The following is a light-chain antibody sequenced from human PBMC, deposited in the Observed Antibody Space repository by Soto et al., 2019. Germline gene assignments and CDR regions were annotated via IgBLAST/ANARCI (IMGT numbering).Light chain of an antibody. CDR2: GAS. Sequence: EIVLTQSPGTLSLCPGERATLSCRASQSVSSSYLAWYQQKPGQAPRLLIYGASSRATGIPDRFSGSGSGTDFTLTISRLEPEDFAGYYCQQYGSAPPITFGQGTRLEIK. J-gene: IGKJ5*01. CDR3: QQYGSAPPIT. CDR1: QSVSSSY. V-gene: IGKV3-20*01.